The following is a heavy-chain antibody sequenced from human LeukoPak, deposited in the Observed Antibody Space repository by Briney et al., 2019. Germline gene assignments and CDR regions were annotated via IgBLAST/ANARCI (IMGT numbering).Heavy chain of an antibody. CDR2: IDWDDDK. J-gene: IGHJ4*02. CDR1: RFSLSTSGMR. D-gene: IGHD4-23*01. Sequence: SGPTLVKPTQTLTLTCTFSRFSLSTSGMRVSWIRQPPGKALEWLARIDWDDDKFYSTSLKTRLTISKDTSKNQVVLTMTNVDPVDTATYYCARLFYAGNSIYYFDYWGQGTLVSVSS. CDR3: ARLFYAGNSIYYFDY. V-gene: IGHV2-70*04.